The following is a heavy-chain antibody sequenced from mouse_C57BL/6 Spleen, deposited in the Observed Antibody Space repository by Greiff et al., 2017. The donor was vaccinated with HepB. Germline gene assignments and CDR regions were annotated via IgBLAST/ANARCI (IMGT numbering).Heavy chain of an antibody. CDR2: ISSGSSTI. D-gene: IGHD1-1*01. J-gene: IGHJ1*03. V-gene: IGHV5-17*01. CDR3: ARRKYSYGSSYGDWYFDV. Sequence: EVHLVESGGGLVKPGGSLKLSCAASGFTFSDYGMHWVRQAPEKGLEWVAYISSGSSTIYYADTVKGRFTISRDKAKNTLFLQMTSLRSEDTAMYYCARRKYSYGSSYGDWYFDVWGTGTTVTVSS. CDR1: GFTFSDYG.